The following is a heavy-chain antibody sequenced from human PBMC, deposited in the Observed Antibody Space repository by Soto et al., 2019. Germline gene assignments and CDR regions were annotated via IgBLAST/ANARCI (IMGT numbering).Heavy chain of an antibody. CDR2: IIPIFGTA. V-gene: IGHV1-69*01. CDR3: ARAPLRDGTTPNFDY. Sequence: VQLVESGAEVKKPGSAGKVSCKASGGTFSSYAISWVRQAPGQVLEWMGGIIPIFGTANYAQKFQGRVTITADESTRTAYLELSSLRSEDTAVYYWARAPLRDGTTPNFDYWGQGTLVTVSS. CDR1: GGTFSSYA. J-gene: IGHJ4*02. D-gene: IGHD1-7*01.